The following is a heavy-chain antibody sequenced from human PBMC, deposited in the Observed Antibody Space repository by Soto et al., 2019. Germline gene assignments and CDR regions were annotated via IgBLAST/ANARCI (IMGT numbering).Heavy chain of an antibody. CDR2: INPNGGYT. J-gene: IGHJ4*02. Sequence: GGSVKVSCKASGYTFTSYYMHWVRQAPGQGLEWMGVINPNGGYTRHAQKFQGRVIMTRDTSSKIVYMELSGLTSADTAMYYCTRADSDVVILPDVRPLFDLWGQGALVTVSS. CDR1: GYTFTSYY. D-gene: IGHD2-21*02. V-gene: IGHV1-46*01. CDR3: TRADSDVVILPDVRPLFDL.